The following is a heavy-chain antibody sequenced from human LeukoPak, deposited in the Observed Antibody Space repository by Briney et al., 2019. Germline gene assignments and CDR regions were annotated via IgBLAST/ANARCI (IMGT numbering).Heavy chain of an antibody. V-gene: IGHV1-46*01. CDR3: ARVRGGSHYNAFDI. J-gene: IGHJ3*02. D-gene: IGHD1-26*01. CDR1: GYTFTSYY. CDR2: INPSGDSD. Sequence: ASAKVSCKASGYTFTSYYIHWVRQAPGQGPEWMGIINPSGDSDNYAQKFQGRVTMTRDTSTSTVYLELSSLRSDDTAVYYCARVRGGSHYNAFDIWGQGTMVTVPS.